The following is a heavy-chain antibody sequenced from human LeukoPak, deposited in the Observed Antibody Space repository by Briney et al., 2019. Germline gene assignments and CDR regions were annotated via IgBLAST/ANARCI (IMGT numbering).Heavy chain of an antibody. CDR3: XXXXXXXXXXXGYWDGGYLDS. J-gene: IGHJ4*02. V-gene: IGHV4-31*03. Sequence: SETLSLTCTVSGGSMSSGDYYWTWMRQHPGEGLEWIGYIFYSGSTYYTPSLESRLTISLDTSKNLFSLKLSSVTAAATAVYYXXXXXXXXXXXXGYWDGGYLDSWGQGTLVTVSS. D-gene: IGHD3-22*01. CDR2: IFYSGST. CDR1: GGSMSSGDYY.